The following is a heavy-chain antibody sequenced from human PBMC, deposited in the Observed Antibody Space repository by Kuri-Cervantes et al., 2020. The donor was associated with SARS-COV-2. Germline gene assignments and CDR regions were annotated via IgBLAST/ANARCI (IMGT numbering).Heavy chain of an antibody. CDR1: GGSFSGYY. D-gene: IGHD6-19*01. CDR2: INHSGST. V-gene: IGHV4-34*01. CDR3: ARGVGAAVAGTLITIYYYYGMDV. J-gene: IGHJ6*02. Sequence: GSLRLSCAVYGGSFSGYYWSWIRQPPGKGLEWIGEINHSGSTNYNPSLKSRVTIPVDTSKNQFSLKLSSVTAADTAVYYCARGVGAAVAGTLITIYYYYGMDVWGQGTTVTVSS.